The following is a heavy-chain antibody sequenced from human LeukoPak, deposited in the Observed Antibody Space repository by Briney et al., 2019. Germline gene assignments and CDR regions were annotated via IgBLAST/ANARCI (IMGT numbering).Heavy chain of an antibody. CDR2: ISPSGGIT. Sequence: PGGSLRLSCAASGFTFSGSAMHWVRQAPGKGLEWVSGISPSGGITYYTDSVKGRFTISRDNSKNTQSLQMNSLRAEDTAVYYCAKDDDWGRYKHWGQGTLVTVSS. CDR1: GFTFSGSA. J-gene: IGHJ1*01. D-gene: IGHD3-16*01. V-gene: IGHV3-23*01. CDR3: AKDDDWGRYKH.